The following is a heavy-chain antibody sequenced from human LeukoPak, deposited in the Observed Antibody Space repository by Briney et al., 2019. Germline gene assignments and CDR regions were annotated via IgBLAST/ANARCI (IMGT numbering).Heavy chain of an antibody. Sequence: PSETLSLTCADYGGSFSGYYWSWIRQPPGKGLEWIGEINHSGSTNYNPSLKSRVTISVDTSKNQFSLKLSSVTAADTAVYYRARANYDSSGPAPFDYWGQGTLVTVSS. CDR3: ARANYDSSGPAPFDY. CDR2: INHSGST. CDR1: GGSFSGYY. D-gene: IGHD3-22*01. V-gene: IGHV4-34*01. J-gene: IGHJ4*02.